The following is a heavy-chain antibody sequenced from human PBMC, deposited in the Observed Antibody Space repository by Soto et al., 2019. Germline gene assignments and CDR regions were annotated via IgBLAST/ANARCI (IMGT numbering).Heavy chain of an antibody. J-gene: IGHJ4*02. V-gene: IGHV3-30-3*01. CDR3: AVSGGVGALFFDY. Sequence: QVQLVASGGGVVQPGRSLRLSCAASGFTFSSYAMHWVRQAPGKGLEWGAVISYDGSNKYYADSVKGRFTISRDNSKNTLYLQMNSLRAEDTAVYYCAVSGGVGALFFDYWGQGTLVTVSS. CDR1: GFTFSSYA. D-gene: IGHD1-26*01. CDR2: ISYDGSNK.